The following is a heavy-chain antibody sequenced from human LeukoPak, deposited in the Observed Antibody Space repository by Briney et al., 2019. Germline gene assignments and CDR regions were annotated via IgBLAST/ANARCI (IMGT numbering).Heavy chain of an antibody. CDR1: GGSISSYY. Sequence: TSETLSLTCTVSGGSISSYYWSWIRQPPGKGLEWIGEINHSGSTNYNPSLKSRVTISVDTSKNQFSLKLSSVTAADTAVYYCATSRGSLPVWGQGTLVTVSS. CDR2: INHSGST. V-gene: IGHV4-34*01. CDR3: ATSRGSLPV. D-gene: IGHD2-15*01. J-gene: IGHJ4*02.